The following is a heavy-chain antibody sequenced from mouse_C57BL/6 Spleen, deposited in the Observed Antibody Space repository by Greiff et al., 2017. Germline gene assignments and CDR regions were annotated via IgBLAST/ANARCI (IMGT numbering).Heavy chain of an antibody. CDR3: ARRGNYYGSADY. V-gene: IGHV1-64*01. D-gene: IGHD1-1*01. CDR1: GYTFTSYW. J-gene: IGHJ2*01. CDR2: IHPNSGST. Sequence: QVQLQQPGAELVKPGASVQLSCKASGYTFTSYWMHWVKQRPGQGLEWIGMIHPNSGSTNYNEKFKSKATLTVDKSSSTAYMQLSSLTSEDSAVYYCARRGNYYGSADYWGQGTTLTVSS.